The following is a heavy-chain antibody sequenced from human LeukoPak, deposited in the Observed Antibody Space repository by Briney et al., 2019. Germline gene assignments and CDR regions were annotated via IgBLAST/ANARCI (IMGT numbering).Heavy chain of an antibody. CDR1: GGSIGSSSYY. CDR2: IYYSGST. Sequence: SETLSLTCTVSGGSIGSSSYYWGWIRQPPGKGLEWIGSIYYSGSTYYNPSLKSRVTISVDTSKNQFSLKLSSVTAADTAVYYCARSGVVTLLFDYWGQGTLVTVSS. J-gene: IGHJ4*02. V-gene: IGHV4-39*07. CDR3: ARSGVVTLLFDY. D-gene: IGHD2-2*01.